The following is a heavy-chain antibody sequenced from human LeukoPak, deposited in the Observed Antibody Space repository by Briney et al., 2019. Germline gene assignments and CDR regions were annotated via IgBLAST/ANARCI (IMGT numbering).Heavy chain of an antibody. J-gene: IGHJ4*02. V-gene: IGHV3-73*01. CDR1: GFTFSGSA. D-gene: IGHD3/OR15-3a*01. Sequence: PGGSLRLSCAASGFTFSGSAMHWVRQASGKGLEWVGRIRSKANSYATAYAASVKGRFTISRDDSKNTAYLQMNSLKTEDTAVYYCAKDPRTGFDYWGQGTLVTVSS. CDR2: IRSKANSYAT. CDR3: AKDPRTGFDY.